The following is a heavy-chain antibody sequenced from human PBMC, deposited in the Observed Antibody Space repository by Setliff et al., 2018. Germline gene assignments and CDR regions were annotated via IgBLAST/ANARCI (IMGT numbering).Heavy chain of an antibody. Sequence: ASVKVSCKASGYTFTGYYMHWVRQAPGQGLEWMGWINPNSGGTNYAQKFQGWVTMTRDMSISTAYMELSRLRSDDTAVYYCARGAGGIWQWGYYFDYWGQGTLVTVSS. V-gene: IGHV1-2*04. D-gene: IGHD6-19*01. CDR3: ARGAGGIWQWGYYFDY. J-gene: IGHJ4*02. CDR2: INPNSGGT. CDR1: GYTFTGYY.